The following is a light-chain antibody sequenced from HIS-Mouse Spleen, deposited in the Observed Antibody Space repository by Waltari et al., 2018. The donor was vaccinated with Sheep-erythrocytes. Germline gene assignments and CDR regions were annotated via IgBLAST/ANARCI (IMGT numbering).Light chain of an antibody. CDR2: DVS. CDR1: SSDVGGYNY. Sequence: QSALTQPRSVSGSPGQSVTISCTGTSSDVGGYNYVSWYQQHPGKAPKLMISDVSKRPSGVADRVSGSKPGNTASLTISGLQAEDEADYYCCSYAGSYNHVFATGTKVTVL. CDR3: CSYAGSYNHV. J-gene: IGLJ1*01. V-gene: IGLV2-11*01.